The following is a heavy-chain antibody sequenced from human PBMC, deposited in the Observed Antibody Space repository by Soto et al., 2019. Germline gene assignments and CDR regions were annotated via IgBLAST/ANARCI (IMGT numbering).Heavy chain of an antibody. V-gene: IGHV1-24*01. CDR3: ATKYCSGGSCYLDAFDI. Sequence: ASVKVSCKVSGYTLTELSMHWVRQAPGKGREWMGGFDPEDGETIYAQKFQGRVTMTEDTSTDTAYMELSSLRSEDTAVDYCATKYCSGGSCYLDAFDIWGQGTMVTVSS. CDR2: FDPEDGET. D-gene: IGHD2-15*01. CDR1: GYTLTELS. J-gene: IGHJ3*02.